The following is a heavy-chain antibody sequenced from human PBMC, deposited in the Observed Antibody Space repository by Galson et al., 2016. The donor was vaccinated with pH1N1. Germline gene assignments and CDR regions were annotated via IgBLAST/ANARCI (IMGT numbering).Heavy chain of an antibody. Sequence: SLRLSCAVSEFSFSDHWMTWVRQAPGKGLEWVANIKEDGSEKYYGDSVNGRFTSSRDNANNSLFLQMNSLRAGDTALYYCTRERLSSRGGYIDFWGQGTLVTVSS. V-gene: IGHV3-7*01. CDR3: TRERLSSRGGYIDF. CDR2: IKEDGSEK. CDR1: EFSFSDHW. J-gene: IGHJ4*02. D-gene: IGHD3-16*01.